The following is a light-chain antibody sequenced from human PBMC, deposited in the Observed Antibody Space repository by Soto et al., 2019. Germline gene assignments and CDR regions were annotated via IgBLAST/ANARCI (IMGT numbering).Light chain of an antibody. CDR2: DVS. CDR1: TRDVGAYNY. CDR3: SSYTSSSTVV. J-gene: IGLJ2*01. V-gene: IGLV2-14*01. Sequence: QSALTQPASVSGSPGQSLALSCTGTTRDVGAYNYVSWYQQHPGKAPKLMIYDVSNRPSGVSDRFSGSKSGNTASLTISGLQAEDEADYYCSSYTSSSTVVFGGGTKVTVL.